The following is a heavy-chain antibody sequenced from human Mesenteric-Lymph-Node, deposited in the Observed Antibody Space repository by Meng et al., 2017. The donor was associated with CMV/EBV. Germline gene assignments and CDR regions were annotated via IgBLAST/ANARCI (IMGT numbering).Heavy chain of an antibody. CDR2: IYYSGST. CDR1: GGSISSSSYY. Sequence: SETLSLTCTVSGGSISSSSYYWGWIRQPPGKGLEWIGSIYYSGSTYYNPSLKSRVTISVDTSKNQFSLKLSSVTAADTAVYYCARGLRYFDKRWRVCWFDPWGQGTLVTVSS. D-gene: IGHD3-9*01. V-gene: IGHV4-39*07. CDR3: ARGLRYFDKRWRVCWFDP. J-gene: IGHJ5*02.